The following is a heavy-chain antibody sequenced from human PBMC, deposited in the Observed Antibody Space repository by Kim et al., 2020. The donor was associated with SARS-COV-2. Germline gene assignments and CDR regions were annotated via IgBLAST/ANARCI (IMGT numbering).Heavy chain of an antibody. D-gene: IGHD3-10*01. CDR2: ILYSGNT. V-gene: IGHV4-39*01. J-gene: IGHJ4*01. CDR3: ARLFAMGTYRGIDHY. CDR1: GGSISSSGYY. Sequence: SETLSLTCTVSGGSISSSGYYWGWIRQPPGKGLDYIGSILYSGNTYYTPSLKTRVTISVDTSKNKFSLNLSAVTAADTAVYSCARLFAMGTYRGIDHYWG.